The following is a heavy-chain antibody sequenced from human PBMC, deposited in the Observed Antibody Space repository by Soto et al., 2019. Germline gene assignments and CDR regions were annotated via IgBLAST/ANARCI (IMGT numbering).Heavy chain of an antibody. Sequence: SETLSLTCTVSGGSISSYYWSWIRQPPGKGLEWIGYIYYSGSTNYNPSLKSRVTISVDTSKNQFSLKLSSVTAADTAVYYCARGPYDFWSGYYVPLQNYYYYGMDVWGQGTTVTVSS. CDR2: IYYSGST. V-gene: IGHV4-59*01. CDR1: GGSISSYY. CDR3: ARGPYDFWSGYYVPLQNYYYYGMDV. J-gene: IGHJ6*02. D-gene: IGHD3-3*01.